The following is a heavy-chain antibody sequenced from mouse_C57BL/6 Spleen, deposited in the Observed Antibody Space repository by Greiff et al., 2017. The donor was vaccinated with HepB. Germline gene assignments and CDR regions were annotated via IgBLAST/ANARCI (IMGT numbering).Heavy chain of an antibody. D-gene: IGHD1-1*01. Sequence: EVKLMESGGGLVKPGGSLKLSCAASGFTFSDYGMHWVRQAPEKGLEWVAYISSGSSTIYYADTVKGRFTISSDNAKNTLFLQMTSLRSEDTAMYYCARPYYGSSPFDYWGQGTTLTVSS. CDR2: ISSGSSTI. CDR3: ARPYYGSSPFDY. J-gene: IGHJ2*01. V-gene: IGHV5-17*01. CDR1: GFTFSDYG.